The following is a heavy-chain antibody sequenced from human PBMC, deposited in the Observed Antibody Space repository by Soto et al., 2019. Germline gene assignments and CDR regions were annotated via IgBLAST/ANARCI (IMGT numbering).Heavy chain of an antibody. J-gene: IGHJ5*02. Sequence: PSETLSLTCAVSSGSISSSNWWSWVRQPPGKGLEWIGEIYHSGSTNYNPSLKSRVTISVDKSKNQFSLKLSSVTAADTAVYYCARDKKLERRFHWFDPWGQGTLVTVSS. CDR3: ARDKKLERRFHWFDP. D-gene: IGHD1-1*01. CDR2: IYHSGST. V-gene: IGHV4-4*02. CDR1: SGSISSSNW.